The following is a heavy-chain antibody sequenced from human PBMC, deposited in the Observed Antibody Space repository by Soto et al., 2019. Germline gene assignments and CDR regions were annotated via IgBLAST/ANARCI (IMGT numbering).Heavy chain of an antibody. Sequence: QVQLVQSGVEVKKPGSSVKVSCKASGGSFRTYTVFWVRQAPGQGLEWMGRIIPMFEIANYAQRFQARVTFNAEKSTGTGYMEKNSLTFDETGIYFCTLGSWSGEVFDIWGQGTLVTVSP. CDR3: TLGSWSGEVFDI. V-gene: IGHV1-69*02. CDR2: IIPMFEIA. J-gene: IGHJ3*02. CDR1: GGSFRTYT. D-gene: IGHD6-13*01.